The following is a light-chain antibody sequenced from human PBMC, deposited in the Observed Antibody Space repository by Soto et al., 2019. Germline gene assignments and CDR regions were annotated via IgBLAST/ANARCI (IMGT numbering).Light chain of an antibody. CDR1: QSVSSY. J-gene: IGKJ2*01. CDR3: QQRSNWPPRYT. V-gene: IGKV3-11*01. Sequence: EIVLTQSPATLSLSPRERATLSCRASQSVSSYLAWYQQKPGQAPRLLIYDASNRATGIPARFSGSGSGTDFTLTISSPEPDDFAVYYGQQRSNWPPRYTFGQGTKLEIK. CDR2: DAS.